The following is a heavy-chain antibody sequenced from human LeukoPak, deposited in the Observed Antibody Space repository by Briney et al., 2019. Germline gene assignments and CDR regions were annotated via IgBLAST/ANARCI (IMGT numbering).Heavy chain of an antibody. CDR1: GFTFDDYA. J-gene: IGHJ4*02. CDR3: AAGTKVGYFDY. CDR2: ISWNSGSI. D-gene: IGHD6-13*01. Sequence: GGSPRLSCAASGFTFDDYAMHWVRQAPGKGLEWVSGISWNSGSIGYADSVKGRFTISRDNAKNSLYLQMNSLRAEDTALYYCAAGTKVGYFDYWGRGTLVTVSS. V-gene: IGHV3-9*01.